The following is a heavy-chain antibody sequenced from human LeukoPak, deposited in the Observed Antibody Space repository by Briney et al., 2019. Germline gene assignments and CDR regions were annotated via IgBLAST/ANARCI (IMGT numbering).Heavy chain of an antibody. J-gene: IGHJ4*02. CDR1: GFTFSIYE. Sequence: GRALRLSCAASGFTFSIYEMNWVRQASGKGLEWVSYISGSGGTIHYADSVKGRFIISRDNAKNSLYLQMNSLRGEDTAVYYCARDRYYQSGVFDSWGQGTLVTVSS. D-gene: IGHD2-2*01. V-gene: IGHV3-48*03. CDR3: ARDRYYQSGVFDS. CDR2: ISGSGGTI.